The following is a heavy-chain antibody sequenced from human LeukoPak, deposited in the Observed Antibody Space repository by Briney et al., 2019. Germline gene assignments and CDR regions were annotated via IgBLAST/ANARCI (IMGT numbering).Heavy chain of an antibody. CDR2: IRHDGSNK. V-gene: IGHV3-30*02. CDR3: ARARRIVGVGYFDY. CDR1: GFIFSNYG. D-gene: IGHD1-26*01. J-gene: IGHJ4*02. Sequence: GGSLRLSCTTSGFIFSNYGMHWVRQAPGKGLEWVAFIRHDGSNKYYADSVKGRCTISRDNSKKTVYLQMNSLRDGDTAIYYCARARRIVGVGYFDYWGQGTLVTVSS.